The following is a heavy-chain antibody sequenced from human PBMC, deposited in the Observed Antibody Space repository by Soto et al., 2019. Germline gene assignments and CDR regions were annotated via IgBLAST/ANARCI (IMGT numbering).Heavy chain of an antibody. J-gene: IGHJ3*02. D-gene: IGHD2-15*01. V-gene: IGHV3-53*01. CDR3: ATWLLREHAFDI. CDR1: GFTVNGKKY. Sequence: DVQVVESGGGLIQPGGSLRLSCAASGFTVNGKKYMTWVRQAPGKGLDWVSALYIADGTYYADSVKGRFTVSIDSSKNTVYLQMNNLSPEDTAVYYCATWLLREHAFDIWGLGTMVTVSS. CDR2: LYIADGT.